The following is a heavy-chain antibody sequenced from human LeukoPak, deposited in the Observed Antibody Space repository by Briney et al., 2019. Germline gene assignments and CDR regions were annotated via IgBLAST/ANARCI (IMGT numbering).Heavy chain of an antibody. Sequence: ASVKVSCKASGYIVTSYVINWVRQAPGQGLEWMGWINTNTGNPTYAQGFAGRFVFSLDTSVRTAYLQIGSLNADDTAIYYCARGASSFGTLDYWGQGTLVNVYS. V-gene: IGHV7-4-1*01. J-gene: IGHJ4*02. CDR3: ARGASSFGTLDY. D-gene: IGHD3-3*01. CDR1: GYIVTSYV. CDR2: INTNTGNP.